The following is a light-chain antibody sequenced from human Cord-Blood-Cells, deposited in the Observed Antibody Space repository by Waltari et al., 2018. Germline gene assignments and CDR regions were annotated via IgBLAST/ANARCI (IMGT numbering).Light chain of an antibody. CDR1: SSNTGAGYD. Sequence: QSVLTQPPSVSGAPGQRGTISCTVSSSNTGAGYDVHWSQQLPETAPKLLIYGHSNPPSGAPDRISGSKSGTSATLAISGLQAEDEAVYHCQSYESSLGGFLLFGGRTKLTVL. CDR2: GHS. V-gene: IGLV1-40*01. J-gene: IGLJ2*01. CDR3: QSYESSLGGFLL.